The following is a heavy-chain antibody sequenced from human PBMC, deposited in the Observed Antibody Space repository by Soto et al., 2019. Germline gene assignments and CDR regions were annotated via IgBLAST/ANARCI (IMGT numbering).Heavy chain of an antibody. D-gene: IGHD6-19*01. Sequence: GGSLRLSCTTSGFSFSNYAMSWVRQAPGKGLEWVSAITSRADSTYSADSVKGRFTISRDNSQSTLYLQMTGLRAEDTAVYFCARDRASGWYSAFDYWGQGALVTVSS. CDR3: ARDRASGWYSAFDY. V-gene: IGHV3-23*01. CDR1: GFSFSNYA. CDR2: ITSRADST. J-gene: IGHJ4*02.